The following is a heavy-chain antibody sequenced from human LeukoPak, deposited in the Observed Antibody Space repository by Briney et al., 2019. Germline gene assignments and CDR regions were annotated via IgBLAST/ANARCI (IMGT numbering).Heavy chain of an antibody. CDR1: GGTFISYA. CDR2: IIPIFGTA. V-gene: IGHV1-69*05. J-gene: IGHJ6*03. Sequence: SVKVSCKASGGTFISYAISWVRQAPGQGLEWMGGIIPIFGTANYEQKFQGRVTITTDESTSTAYMELSSLRSEDTAVYYCARAPYYYDSSGYSQGGYYYYYMDVWGKGTTVTVSS. D-gene: IGHD3-22*01. CDR3: ARAPYYYDSSGYSQGGYYYYYMDV.